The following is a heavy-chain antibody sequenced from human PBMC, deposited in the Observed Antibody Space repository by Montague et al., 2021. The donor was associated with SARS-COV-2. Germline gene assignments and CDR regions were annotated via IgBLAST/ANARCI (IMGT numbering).Heavy chain of an antibody. Sequence: SETLSLTCAVYGGSFSNYYWSWIRRPPGKGLEWIAEINHRGSTXXXPSXXXRVTISVDTSKNQFSLKLSSVTAADTAVYYCARGGTVTTFFAPKRTRRYNWFDPWGQGTLVTVSS. CDR3: ARGGTVTTFFAPKRTRRYNWFDP. V-gene: IGHV4-34*01. J-gene: IGHJ5*02. CDR1: GGSFSNYY. CDR2: INHRGST. D-gene: IGHD4-17*01.